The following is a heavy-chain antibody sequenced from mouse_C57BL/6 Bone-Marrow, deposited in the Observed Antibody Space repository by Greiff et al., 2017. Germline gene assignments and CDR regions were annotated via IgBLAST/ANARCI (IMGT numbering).Heavy chain of an antibody. CDR3: ASELDGYYAMDY. V-gene: IGHV1-7*01. J-gene: IGHJ4*01. CDR2: INPSSGYT. D-gene: IGHD2-3*01. Sequence: VKLVESGAELAKPGASVKLSCKASGYTFTSYWMHWVKQRPGQGLEWIGYINPSSGYTKSHQKFKDQATLTAAKSSSTAYMQLSSLTYEDSAVYYCASELDGYYAMDYGGQGTSVTVAS. CDR1: GYTFTSYW.